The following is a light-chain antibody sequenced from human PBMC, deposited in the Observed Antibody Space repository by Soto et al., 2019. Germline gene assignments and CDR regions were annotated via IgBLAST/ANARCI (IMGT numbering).Light chain of an antibody. V-gene: IGKV3-11*01. J-gene: IGKJ2*01. CDR2: DAS. CDR3: QQRTKRLREYT. CDR1: QSVSSY. Sequence: EIVLTQSPATLSLSPGERATLSCRASQSVSSYLAWYQQKPGQAPRLLIYDASNRATGIPARFSGSGSGTDFTLTISRLEPEDFAVYYCQQRTKRLREYTFGQGTKLEIK.